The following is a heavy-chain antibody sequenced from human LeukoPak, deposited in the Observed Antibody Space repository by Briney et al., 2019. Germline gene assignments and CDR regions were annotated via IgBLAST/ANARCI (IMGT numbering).Heavy chain of an antibody. J-gene: IGHJ3*02. CDR1: GGSFSGYY. D-gene: IGHD3-22*01. Sequence: PSETLSLTCAVYGGSFSGYYWSWIRQPPGKGLEWIGEINHSGSTNYNPSLKSRVTISVDTSKNQFSLKLSSMTAADTAVYYCTKSDGSGLIRICGRGTMSPSLQ. V-gene: IGHV4-34*01. CDR3: TKSDGSGLIRI. CDR2: INHSGST.